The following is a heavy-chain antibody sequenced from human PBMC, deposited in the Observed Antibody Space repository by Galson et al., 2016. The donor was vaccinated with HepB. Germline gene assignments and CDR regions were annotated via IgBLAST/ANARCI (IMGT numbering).Heavy chain of an antibody. CDR1: GDSISSFY. J-gene: IGHJ6*02. CDR3: ARDRDYGSGSYFYYGMDV. D-gene: IGHD3-10*01. Sequence: SETLSLTCTVSGDSISSFYWSWIRQPPGKGLEWLGYIYYSGSPNYNPSLKSRVTISVDTSKNQFSLKLSSVTAADTAVYSCARDRDYGSGSYFYYGMDVWGQGTTVTVSS. CDR2: IYYSGSP. V-gene: IGHV4-59*01.